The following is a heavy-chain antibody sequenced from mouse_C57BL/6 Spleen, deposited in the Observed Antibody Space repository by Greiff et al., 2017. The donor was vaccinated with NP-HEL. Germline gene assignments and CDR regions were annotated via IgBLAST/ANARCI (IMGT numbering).Heavy chain of an antibody. V-gene: IGHV1-81*01. Sequence: QVQLQQSGAELARPGASVKLSCKASGYTFTSYGISWVKQRTGQGLEWIGEIYPRSGNTYYNEKFKGKATLTADKSSSTAYMELRSLTYEDSAVYFCATLITTVLENYFDYWGQGTTLTVSS. J-gene: IGHJ2*01. CDR1: GYTFTSYG. D-gene: IGHD1-1*01. CDR3: ATLITTVLENYFDY. CDR2: IYPRSGNT.